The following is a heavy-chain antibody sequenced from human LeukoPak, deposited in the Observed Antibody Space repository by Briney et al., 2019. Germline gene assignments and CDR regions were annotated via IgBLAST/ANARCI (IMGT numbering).Heavy chain of an antibody. V-gene: IGHV3-7*01. CDR1: GFTFSSHW. Sequence: QAGGPLRLSCAGSGFTFSSHWIGWVRQAPGKGLEWVAHINQDGSQKYYVDSVEGRFAISRDNAKNSLYLQMNSLRAEDTAIYYCARDQEGSDYWGQGTLVTVSS. CDR3: ARDQEGSDY. CDR2: INQDGSQK. J-gene: IGHJ4*02.